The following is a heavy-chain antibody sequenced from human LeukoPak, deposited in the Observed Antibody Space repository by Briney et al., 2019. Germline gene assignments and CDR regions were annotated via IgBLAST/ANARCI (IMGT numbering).Heavy chain of an antibody. CDR3: TREARVGNWFDP. V-gene: IGHV1-2*02. J-gene: IGHJ5*02. Sequence: AASVKVSCRASGYTFTDYYIHWVRQAPGQGLEWVGWIDPDNGGTNYAQKFQGRVTMTRDTSIRTVYMDLSRPRSDDTAVFYCTREARVGNWFDPWGQGTQVTVSS. CDR1: GYTFTDYY. D-gene: IGHD2-2*01. CDR2: IDPDNGGT.